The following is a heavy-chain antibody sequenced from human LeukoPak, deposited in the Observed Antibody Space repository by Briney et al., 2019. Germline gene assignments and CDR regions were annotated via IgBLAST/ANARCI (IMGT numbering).Heavy chain of an antibody. CDR1: GGSISSYY. Sequence: SETLSLTCTVAGGSISSYYWSWIRQPPGKGLEWIGYVYTSGSTTYNPSLKSRVTISVDTSKNQFSLRLSSVTAADTAVYYCARQSWPMVWGQGTLVTVSS. CDR2: VYTSGST. CDR3: ARQSWPMV. J-gene: IGHJ4*02. D-gene: IGHD3-10*01. V-gene: IGHV4-4*09.